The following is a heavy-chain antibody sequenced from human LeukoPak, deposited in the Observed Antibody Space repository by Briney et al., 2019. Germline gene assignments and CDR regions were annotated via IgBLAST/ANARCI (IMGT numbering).Heavy chain of an antibody. V-gene: IGHV4-39*01. CDR2: VYYSGNT. D-gene: IGHD6-19*01. Sequence: SETLSLTCTVSGGSISSSSYYWGWIRQPPGKGLEWIGSVYYSGNTYYNPSLQSRVTISEDMSKNQFSLKLSSVTAADTAVYYCAGYSSGWHGDDYWGQEALVTVSS. J-gene: IGHJ4*02. CDR3: AGYSSGWHGDDY. CDR1: GGSISSSSYY.